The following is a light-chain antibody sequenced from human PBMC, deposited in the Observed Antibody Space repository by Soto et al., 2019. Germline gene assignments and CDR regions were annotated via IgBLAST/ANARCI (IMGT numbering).Light chain of an antibody. Sequence: QSVLTQPASVSGSPGQSITISCTGTSSDVGGYNYVSWYQQHPGKAPKLMISGVSNRPSGVSNRFSGSKSGNTASLTISGLQTEDEADYYSISYSTRVTYVFGTGTKATVL. V-gene: IGLV2-14*01. CDR2: GVS. J-gene: IGLJ1*01. CDR3: ISYSTRVTYV. CDR1: SSDVGGYNY.